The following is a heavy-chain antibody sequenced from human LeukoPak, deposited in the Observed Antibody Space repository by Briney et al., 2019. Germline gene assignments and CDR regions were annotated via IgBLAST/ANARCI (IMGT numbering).Heavy chain of an antibody. J-gene: IGHJ5*02. D-gene: IGHD2-2*01. Sequence: ASVKVSCKASGYTFTGYYMHWVRQAPGQGLEWMGWINPNSGGTNYAQKLQGRVTMTTDTSTSTAYMELRSLRSDDTAVYYCARDVRGKQLRRTNWFDPWGQGTLVTVSS. CDR3: ARDVRGKQLRRTNWFDP. CDR2: INPNSGGT. V-gene: IGHV1-2*02. CDR1: GYTFTGYY.